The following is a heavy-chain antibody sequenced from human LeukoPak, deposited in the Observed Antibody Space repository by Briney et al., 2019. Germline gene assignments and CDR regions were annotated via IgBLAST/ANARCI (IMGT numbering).Heavy chain of an antibody. CDR1: GGSISSYY. Sequence: PSETLSLTCTVSGGSISSYYWSWIRQPPGKGLEWIGYIYYSGSTNYNPSLKSRVTISVDTSKNQFSLKLSSVTAADTAVYYCARDEGKYGEDNWKRFDPWGQGILVTVSS. CDR2: IYYSGST. CDR3: ARDEGKYGEDNWKRFDP. J-gene: IGHJ5*02. V-gene: IGHV4-59*01. D-gene: IGHD1-20*01.